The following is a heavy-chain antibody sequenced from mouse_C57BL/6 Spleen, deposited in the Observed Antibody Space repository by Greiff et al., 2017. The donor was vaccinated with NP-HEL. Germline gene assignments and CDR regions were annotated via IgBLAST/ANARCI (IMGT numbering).Heavy chain of an antibody. Sequence: EVQLQESGGGLVKPGGSLKLSCAASGFTFSSYAMSWVRQTPEKRLEWVATISDGGSYTYYPDNVKGRFTISRDNAKNNLYLQMSHLKSEDTAMYYWAGDYDGDWYFDVWGTGTTVTVSS. J-gene: IGHJ1*03. D-gene: IGHD2-4*01. V-gene: IGHV5-4*01. CDR2: ISDGGSYT. CDR3: AGDYDGDWYFDV. CDR1: GFTFSSYA.